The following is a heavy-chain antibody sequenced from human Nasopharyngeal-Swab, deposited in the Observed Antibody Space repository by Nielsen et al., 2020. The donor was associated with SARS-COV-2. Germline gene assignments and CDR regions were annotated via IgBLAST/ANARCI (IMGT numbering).Heavy chain of an antibody. CDR3: AKLGDSGSYGRPFDY. CDR2: ISWDSGSI. CDR1: GFTFDDYA. J-gene: IGHJ4*02. V-gene: IGHV3-9*01. Sequence: GGSLRLSCAASGFTFDDYAMHWVRQAPGKGLEWVSGISWDSGSIGYADSVKGRFTISRDNAKNSLYLQMNSLRAEDTALYYCAKLGDSGSYGRPFDYWGQGTLVTVS. D-gene: IGHD1-26*01.